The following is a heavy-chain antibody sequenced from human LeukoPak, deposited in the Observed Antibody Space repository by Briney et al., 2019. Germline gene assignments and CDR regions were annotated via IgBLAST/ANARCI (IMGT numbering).Heavy chain of an antibody. CDR3: ARIPYYGSGSYYNS. V-gene: IGHV1-2*02. CDR2: INPNSGGT. Sequence: GASVKVSCKASGYTFTGYYMHWVRQAPGQGLEWMGWINPNSGGTNYAQKFQGRVTMTRDTSISTAYMELSRLRSDDTAVYYCARIPYYGSGSYYNSWGQGTLVTVSS. D-gene: IGHD3-10*01. J-gene: IGHJ4*02. CDR1: GYTFTGYY.